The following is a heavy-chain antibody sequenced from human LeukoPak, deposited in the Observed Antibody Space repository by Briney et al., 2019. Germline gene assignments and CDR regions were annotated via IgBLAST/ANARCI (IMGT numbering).Heavy chain of an antibody. CDR2: INHSGST. CDR3: ANLGGGWPFVVVTA. Sequence: SETLSLTCAVYGGSFSGYYGNWIRQPPGKGLEWIGEINHSGSTNYNPSLKSRVTISVDKSKNQFSLKLSSVTAADTALYYCANLGGGWPFVVVTAWGQGTLVTVSS. D-gene: IGHD2-21*02. V-gene: IGHV4-34*01. J-gene: IGHJ4*02. CDR1: GGSFSGYY.